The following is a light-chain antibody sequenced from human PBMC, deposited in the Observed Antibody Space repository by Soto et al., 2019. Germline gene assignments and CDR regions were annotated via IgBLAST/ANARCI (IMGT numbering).Light chain of an antibody. V-gene: IGKV1-5*03. CDR3: PQHNYYPYT. CDR1: QSISNW. Sequence: DIQMTQSPSTLSAAIGDRVTITCRASQSISNWLAWYQQKPGKATKVLIFKGSTLESRVPSRFSGSGYGTEFPLIISGLQTEDFATYYCPQHNYYPYTFGKRTKLVIK. J-gene: IGKJ2*01. CDR2: KGS.